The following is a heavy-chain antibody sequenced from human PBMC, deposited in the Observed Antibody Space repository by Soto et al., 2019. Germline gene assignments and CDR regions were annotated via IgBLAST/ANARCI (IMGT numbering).Heavy chain of an antibody. J-gene: IGHJ6*02. CDR2: IYHSGST. Sequence: SETLSLTCAVSGGSISSGGYSWSWIRQPPGKGLEWIGYIYHSGSTYYNPSLKSRVTISVDRSKNQFSLKLSSVTAADTAVYYCARDLYYGMDVWGQGTTVTVSS. V-gene: IGHV4-30-2*01. CDR3: ARDLYYGMDV. CDR1: GGSISSGGYS.